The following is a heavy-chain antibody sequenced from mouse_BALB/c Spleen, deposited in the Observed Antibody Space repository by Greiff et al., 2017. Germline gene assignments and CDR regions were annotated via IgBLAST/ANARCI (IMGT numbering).Heavy chain of an antibody. J-gene: IGHJ2*01. D-gene: IGHD2-12*01. V-gene: IGHV1S81*02. CDR3: ARDDDFDY. CDR1: GYTFTSYW. Sequence: VQLQQPGAELVKPGASVKLSCKASGYTFTSYWMHWVKQRPGQGLEWIGEINPSNGRTNYNEKFKSKATLTVDKSSSTAYMQLSSLTSEDSAVYYCARDDDFDYWGQGTTLTVSS. CDR2: INPSNGRT.